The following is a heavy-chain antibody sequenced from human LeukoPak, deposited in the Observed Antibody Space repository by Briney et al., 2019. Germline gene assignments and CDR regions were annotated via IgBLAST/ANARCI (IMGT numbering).Heavy chain of an antibody. CDR3: ARRSDDYDSSAYYH. J-gene: IGHJ4*02. V-gene: IGHV1-8*01. Sequence: GASVKVSCKTSGYTFTSYDLNWVRQATGQGLEWMRWVNPNSGNTGYAQKFQGRVTMTMDPSISTAYMELSSLRSEDTAVYYCARRSDDYDSSAYYHWGQGTLVTVSS. CDR1: GYTFTSYD. CDR2: VNPNSGNT. D-gene: IGHD3-22*01.